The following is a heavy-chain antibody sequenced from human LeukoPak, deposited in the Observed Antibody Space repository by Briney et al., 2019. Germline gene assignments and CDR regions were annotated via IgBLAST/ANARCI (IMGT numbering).Heavy chain of an antibody. CDR2: VDSSGVYT. Sequence: GGSLRLSCAASGFTLSTNYMNWVRQAPGKGLEWVSAVDSSGVYTYYADSVKGRFTVSRDNAKDALYLQMNSLRVDDTAVYYCVKESPYCTSSSCRFYYFDSWGQGTLVTVSS. D-gene: IGHD2-2*01. CDR1: GFTLSTNY. V-gene: IGHV3-23*01. CDR3: VKESPYCTSSSCRFYYFDS. J-gene: IGHJ4*02.